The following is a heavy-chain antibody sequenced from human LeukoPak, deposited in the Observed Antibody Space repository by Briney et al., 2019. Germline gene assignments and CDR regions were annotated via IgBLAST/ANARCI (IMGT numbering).Heavy chain of an antibody. V-gene: IGHV4-30-4*01. D-gene: IGHD2-2*01. CDR1: GGSISSGDYY. J-gene: IGHJ6*04. CDR3: ARGGDIVVVPAAPHYYGMDV. Sequence: PSQTLSLTCTVSGGSISSGDYYWSWIRQPPGKGLEWIGHIYYSGSTYYNPSLKSRVTISVDTSKNQFSLKLSSVTAADTAVYYCARGGDIVVVPAAPHYYGMDVWGKGTTVTVSS. CDR2: IYYSGST.